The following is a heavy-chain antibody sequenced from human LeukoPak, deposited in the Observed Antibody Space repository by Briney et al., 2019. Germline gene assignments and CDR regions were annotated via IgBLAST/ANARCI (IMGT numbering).Heavy chain of an antibody. CDR2: SYYGGST. J-gene: IGHJ6*04. D-gene: IGHD3-22*01. V-gene: IGHV4-39*01. CDR3: VRPIDSSFVNV. CDR1: GDSISSSSYY. Sequence: SQTLSLTCTVSGDSISSSSYYWGWIRQPPGKGLEGIGSSYYGGSTYYNPSLKSRVTISVNASKNQFSLKLSSVTAAHTAVYYGVRPIDSSFVNVWGKGTTVTVSS.